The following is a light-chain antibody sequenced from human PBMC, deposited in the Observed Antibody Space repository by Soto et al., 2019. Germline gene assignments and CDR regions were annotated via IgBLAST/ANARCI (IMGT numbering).Light chain of an antibody. CDR1: QSVSSN. J-gene: IGKJ4*01. CDR2: GAS. Sequence: EIVMTQSPATLSVSPGERATLSCRASQSVSSNLAWYQQKPGQAPRLLIYGASTRATGIPARFSGSGSGTEFTLTCSSLQSEDFAVYYCQQYNNWPPLTFGGGTKLEIK. V-gene: IGKV3-15*01. CDR3: QQYNNWPPLT.